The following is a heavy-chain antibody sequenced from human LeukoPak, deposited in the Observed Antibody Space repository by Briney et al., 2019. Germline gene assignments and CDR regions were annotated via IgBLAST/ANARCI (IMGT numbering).Heavy chain of an antibody. V-gene: IGHV1-2*02. Sequence: ASVKVSCKASGYTFTDYYIHWVRQAPGQGLEWMGWINPNSGGTSYAQKFQDRVTLTRDTSIRTAYMEPSRLTSDDTAVYYCARHPNLDYWGQGTLVFVSS. CDR2: INPNSGGT. CDR1: GYTFTDYY. J-gene: IGHJ4*02. CDR3: ARHPNLDY.